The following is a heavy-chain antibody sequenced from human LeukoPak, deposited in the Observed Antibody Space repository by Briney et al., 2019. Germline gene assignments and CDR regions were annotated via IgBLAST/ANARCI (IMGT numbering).Heavy chain of an antibody. Sequence: ASVKVSCKASGYTFTGYYMHWVRQAPGQGLEWMRWINPNSGGTNYAQKFQGRVTMTRDTSISTAYMELSSLRSEDTAVYYCARVRDFGVVITYYGMDVWGQGTTVTVSS. D-gene: IGHD3-3*01. CDR3: ARVRDFGVVITYYGMDV. CDR2: INPNSGGT. V-gene: IGHV1-2*02. J-gene: IGHJ6*02. CDR1: GYTFTGYY.